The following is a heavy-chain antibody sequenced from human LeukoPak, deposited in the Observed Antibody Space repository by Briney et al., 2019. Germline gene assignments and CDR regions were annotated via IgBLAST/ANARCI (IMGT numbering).Heavy chain of an antibody. V-gene: IGHV3-66*01. CDR3: AACGDGYNYFDY. CDR2: FYSGGAT. J-gene: IGHJ4*02. D-gene: IGHD5-24*01. Sequence: PGGSLRLSCAASGLTVSSTYMSWVRQAPGKGLEWVSVFYSGGATYYADSVRGRFTISRDNSKNSLYLQMDSLRAEDTAVYYCAACGDGYNYFDYWGQGILVTVS. CDR1: GLTVSSTY.